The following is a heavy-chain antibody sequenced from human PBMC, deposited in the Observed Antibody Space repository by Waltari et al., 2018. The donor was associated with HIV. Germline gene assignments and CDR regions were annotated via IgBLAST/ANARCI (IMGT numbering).Heavy chain of an antibody. J-gene: IGHJ4*02. V-gene: IGHV3-49*04. CDR1: GFTFGATI. Sequence: EVKLVESGGGLVQQGRSLRLFCRGSGFTFGATIMSWVRQAPGRGLEWVGFIRSQSNGVTTEYAASVKGRFTISRDDSKSIAYLEMNSLKTEDTAVYYCTREARYGFSDYRGPGTLLIVSS. CDR3: TREARYGFSDY. D-gene: IGHD3-3*01. CDR2: IRSQSNGVTT.